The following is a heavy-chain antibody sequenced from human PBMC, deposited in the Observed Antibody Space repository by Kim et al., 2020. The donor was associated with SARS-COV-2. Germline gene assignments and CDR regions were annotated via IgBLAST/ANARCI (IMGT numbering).Heavy chain of an antibody. CDR1: GFTFSSYA. V-gene: IGHV3-30*04. CDR2: ISYDGSNK. Sequence: GGSLRLSCAASGFTFSSYAMHWVRQAPGKGLEWVAVISYDGSNKYYADSVKGRFTISRDNSKNTLYLQMNSLRAEDTAVYYCARDTLSNDSSGYYYTFDYWGQGTLVTVSS. J-gene: IGHJ4*02. D-gene: IGHD3-22*01. CDR3: ARDTLSNDSSGYYYTFDY.